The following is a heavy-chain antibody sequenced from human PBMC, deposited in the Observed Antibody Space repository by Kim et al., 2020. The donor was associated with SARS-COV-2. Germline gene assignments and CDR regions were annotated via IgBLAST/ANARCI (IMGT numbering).Heavy chain of an antibody. CDR1: GFTFINAW. CDR3: TQVGTITPYYYY. D-gene: IGHD1-1*01. Sequence: GGSLRLSCAASGFTFINAWMRWVRQAPGKGLEWVGRIKSNTDGTTDYAALMNRRITITNNDSKYTDYLQMNRVTTEEPSVYYCTQVGTITPYYYY. CDR2: IKSNTDGTT. V-gene: IGHV3-15*01. J-gene: IGHJ6*01.